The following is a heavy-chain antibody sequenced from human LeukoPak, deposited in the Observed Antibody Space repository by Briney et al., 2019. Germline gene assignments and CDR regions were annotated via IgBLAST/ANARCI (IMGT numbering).Heavy chain of an antibody. D-gene: IGHD2-2*01. Sequence: PGGSLRLSCAASGFTFSSYWMSWVRQAPGKGLEWVANIKQDGSEKYYVDSAKGRFTISRDNAKNSLYLQMNSLRAEDTAVYYCARAGGQLLYDYWGQGTLVTVSS. J-gene: IGHJ4*02. CDR1: GFTFSSYW. CDR3: ARAGGQLLYDY. V-gene: IGHV3-7*01. CDR2: IKQDGSEK.